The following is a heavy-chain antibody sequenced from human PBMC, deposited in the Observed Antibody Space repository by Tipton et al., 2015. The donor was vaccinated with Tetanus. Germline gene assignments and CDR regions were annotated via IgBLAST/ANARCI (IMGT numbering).Heavy chain of an antibody. J-gene: IGHJ3*02. CDR2: IYHSGST. CDR3: ATPLGQQLADAFDI. CDR1: GYSISSGYY. D-gene: IGHD6-13*01. V-gene: IGHV4-38-2*01. Sequence: LRLSCAVSGYSISSGYYWGWIRQPPGKGLEWIGSIYHSGSTYYNPSLKSRVTISVDTSKNQFSLKLSSVTAADTAVYYCATPLGQQLADAFDIWGQGTMVTVSS.